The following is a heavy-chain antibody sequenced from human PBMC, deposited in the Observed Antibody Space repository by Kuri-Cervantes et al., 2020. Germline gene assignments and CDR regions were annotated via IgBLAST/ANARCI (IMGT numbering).Heavy chain of an antibody. J-gene: IGHJ4*02. CDR1: GFTFSVYW. CDR3: ARVGLYCSGGSCFYYFDY. CDR2: IYYSGST. D-gene: IGHD2-15*01. V-gene: IGHV4-4*02. Sequence: GSLRLSCAASGFTFSVYWMSWVRQAPGKGLEWIGTIYYSGSTYYNPSLKSRVTISVDKSKNQFSLKLSSVTAADTAVYYCARVGLYCSGGSCFYYFDYWGQGTLVTVSS.